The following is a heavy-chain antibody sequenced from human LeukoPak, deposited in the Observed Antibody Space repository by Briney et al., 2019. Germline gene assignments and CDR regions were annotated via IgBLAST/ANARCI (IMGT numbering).Heavy chain of an antibody. V-gene: IGHV3-74*01. CDR2: VNSDGSTT. CDR3: ARVAYSSTWYIDY. CDR1: GFTFSSYA. Sequence: GGSLRLSCAASGFTFSSYAMSWVRQAPGKGLVWVSRVNSDGSTTNYADSVKGRFTISRDNAKNTLYLQMNSLRAEDTAVYYCARVAYSSTWYIDYWGQGTLVTVSS. J-gene: IGHJ4*02. D-gene: IGHD6-13*01.